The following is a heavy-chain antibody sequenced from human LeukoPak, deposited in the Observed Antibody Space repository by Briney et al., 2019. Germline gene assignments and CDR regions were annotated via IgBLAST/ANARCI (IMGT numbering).Heavy chain of an antibody. Sequence: PGGSLRLSCAASGFTFSSYWMSWVRQAPGKGLEWVANIKQDGSEKYYVDSVKGRFTISRDNAKNSLYLQMNSLRAEDTAVYYCARDREKYYYDSSGYLHWGQGTLVTVSS. CDR2: IKQDGSEK. V-gene: IGHV3-7*01. CDR3: ARDREKYYYDSSGYLH. D-gene: IGHD3-22*01. CDR1: GFTFSSYW. J-gene: IGHJ4*02.